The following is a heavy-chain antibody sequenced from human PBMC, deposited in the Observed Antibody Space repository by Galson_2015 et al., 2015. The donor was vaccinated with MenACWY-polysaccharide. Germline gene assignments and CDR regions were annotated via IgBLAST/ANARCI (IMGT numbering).Heavy chain of an antibody. J-gene: IGHJ4*02. CDR1: GFTFRGYG. CDR3: AKDKGGGSYWGNTKIDY. V-gene: IGHV3-23*01. D-gene: IGHD1-26*01. CDR2: ISNSGGST. Sequence: SLRLSCAASGFTFRGYGMHWVRQAPGKGLEWVSAISNSGGSTYYADSVKGRFTISRDNSKNTLFLQMSSLRAEDTAVYYCAKDKGGGSYWGNTKIDYWGQGTLVTVSS.